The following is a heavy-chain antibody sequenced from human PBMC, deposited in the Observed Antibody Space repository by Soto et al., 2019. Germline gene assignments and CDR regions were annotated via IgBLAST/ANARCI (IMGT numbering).Heavy chain of an antibody. D-gene: IGHD3-10*01. CDR2: MNPNSGNT. CDR1: GYTFKNYD. V-gene: IGHV1-8*01. J-gene: IGHJ2*01. Sequence: QVQLLQSGAEVKKPGASVRVSCRASGYTFKNYDINWVRRAPGQGLEWMGWMNPNSGNTGYAQKFQDRITMSSDTSTMTAYMELSSLTAEDTALYYCARRMSWSLWCFDLWGSGTQVTVSS. CDR3: ARRMSWSLWCFDL.